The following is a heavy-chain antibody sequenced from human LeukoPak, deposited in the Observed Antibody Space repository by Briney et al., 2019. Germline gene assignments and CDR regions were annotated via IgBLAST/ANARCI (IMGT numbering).Heavy chain of an antibody. Sequence: KPSETLSLTCTVSGGSISSYYWSWIRQPAGKGLEWIGRIYTSGSTNYNPSLKSRVTMSVDTSKNQFSLKLSSVTAADTAVYYCARLLNDYGEGKLYWYFDLWGRGTLVTVSS. V-gene: IGHV4-4*07. CDR1: GGSISSYY. CDR3: ARLLNDYGEGKLYWYFDL. CDR2: IYTSGST. J-gene: IGHJ2*01. D-gene: IGHD4-17*01.